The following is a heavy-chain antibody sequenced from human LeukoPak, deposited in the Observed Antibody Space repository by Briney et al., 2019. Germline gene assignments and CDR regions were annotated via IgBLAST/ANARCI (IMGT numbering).Heavy chain of an antibody. Sequence: GRSLRLSCTGSGFTFGDYVMSWVRQAPGKGLEGVAFIKSYTFGRTKGYAASVKGRFTLSRDKSKSIAYLQMNSLKTEDTAVYYCTTYSSRWFRHFDYWGQGTLVTASS. J-gene: IGHJ4*02. V-gene: IGHV3-49*04. CDR1: GFTFGDYV. CDR2: IKSYTFGRTK. D-gene: IGHD6-19*01. CDR3: TTYSSRWFRHFDY.